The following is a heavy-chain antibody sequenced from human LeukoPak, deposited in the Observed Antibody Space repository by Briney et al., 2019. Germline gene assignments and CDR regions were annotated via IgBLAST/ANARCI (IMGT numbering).Heavy chain of an antibody. CDR1: GGSISSYY. V-gene: IGHV4-59*01. CDR2: IYYGGST. CDR3: ARVAMAENYYDSSGYFDY. D-gene: IGHD3-22*01. Sequence: PSETLSLTCTVSGGSISSYYWSWIWQPPGKGLEWIGYIYYGGSTNYNPSLKSRVTISVDTSKNQFSLKLSSVAAADTAVYYCARVAMAENYYDSSGYFDYWGQGTLVTVSS. J-gene: IGHJ4*02.